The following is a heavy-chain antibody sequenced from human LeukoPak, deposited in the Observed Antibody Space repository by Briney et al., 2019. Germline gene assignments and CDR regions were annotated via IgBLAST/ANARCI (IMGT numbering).Heavy chain of an antibody. CDR1: GGTFSSYA. Sequence: SVKVSCKASGGTFSSYAISWVRQAPGQGLEWMGGIIPIFGTANYAQKFQGRVTITTDESTSTAYMELSSPRSEDTAVYYCARVYCSSTSCYRVPDNWFDPWGQGTLVTVSS. CDR3: ARVYCSSTSCYRVPDNWFDP. CDR2: IIPIFGTA. V-gene: IGHV1-69*05. J-gene: IGHJ5*02. D-gene: IGHD2-2*01.